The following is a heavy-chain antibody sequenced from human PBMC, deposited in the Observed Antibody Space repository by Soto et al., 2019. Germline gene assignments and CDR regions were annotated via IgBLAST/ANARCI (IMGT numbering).Heavy chain of an antibody. V-gene: IGHV4-31*03. CDR3: ARHVDFWSESDY. J-gene: IGHJ4*02. Sequence: TSEALSLTCTVSGGSISSGGYYWSWIRQHPGKGLEWIGYIYYSGSTYYNPSLKSRVTISVDTSKNQFSLKLSSVTAADTAVYYCARHVDFWSESDYWGQGTLVTVSS. CDR1: GGSISSGGYY. CDR2: IYYSGST. D-gene: IGHD3-3*01.